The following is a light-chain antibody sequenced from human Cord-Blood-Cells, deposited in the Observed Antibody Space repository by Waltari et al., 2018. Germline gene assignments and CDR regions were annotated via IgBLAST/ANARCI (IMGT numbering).Light chain of an antibody. V-gene: IGKV1-5*03. CDR3: QQYNSYSYT. CDR2: KAS. J-gene: IGKJ2*01. Sequence: DIQMTQSPSTLSASVGDRVHITCRASKSISSWLAWYQQKPGKAPKLLIYKASSLESGVPSRFSGSGSGTEFTLTISSLQPDDFATYYCQQYNSYSYTFGQGTKLEIK. CDR1: KSISSW.